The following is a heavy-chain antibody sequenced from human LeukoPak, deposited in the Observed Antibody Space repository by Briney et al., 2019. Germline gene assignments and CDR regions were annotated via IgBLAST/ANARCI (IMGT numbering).Heavy chain of an antibody. CDR3: ARDLVSMATILPPDGFDI. Sequence: ASLKVSCKASGYTFTSYGISSVRQAPGQGLEWMGWISAYNGNTNYAQKLQGRVTMTTDTSTSTAYMELSSLPSDDTAVYYCARDLVSMATILPPDGFDIWGQGTLITVSS. CDR2: ISAYNGNT. V-gene: IGHV1-18*01. D-gene: IGHD5-24*01. J-gene: IGHJ3*02. CDR1: GYTFTSYG.